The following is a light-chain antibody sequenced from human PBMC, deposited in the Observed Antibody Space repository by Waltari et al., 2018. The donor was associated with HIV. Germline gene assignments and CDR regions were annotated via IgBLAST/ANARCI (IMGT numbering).Light chain of an antibody. Sequence: QSALTQPASVSGSPGQSIPISCTGTSRDVGSYSLVSWYQQHPGKAPKPMIYEGSKRPSGVSNRFSGSKSGSTASLTISGLQAEDEAGYYCCSYAGSSPVLFGGGTKLTVL. CDR3: CSYAGSSPVL. V-gene: IGLV2-23*01. CDR1: SRDVGSYSL. CDR2: EGS. J-gene: IGLJ2*01.